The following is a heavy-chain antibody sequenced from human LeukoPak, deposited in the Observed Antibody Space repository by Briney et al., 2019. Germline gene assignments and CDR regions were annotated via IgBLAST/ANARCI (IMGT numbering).Heavy chain of an antibody. D-gene: IGHD2-21*02. J-gene: IGHJ3*02. V-gene: IGHV1-69*04. CDR2: IIPILGIA. CDR3: ARDEDFCGGDCYSDAFDT. CDR1: GGTFSSYA. Sequence: GASVKVSCKASGGTFSSYAISWVRQAPGQGLEWMGRIIPILGIANYAQKFQGRVTITADKSTSTAYMELSSLRSEDTAVYYCARDEDFCGGDCYSDAFDTWGQGTMVTVSS.